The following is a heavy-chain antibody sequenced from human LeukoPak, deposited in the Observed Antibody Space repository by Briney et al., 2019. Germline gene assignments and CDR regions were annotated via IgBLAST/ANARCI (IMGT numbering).Heavy chain of an antibody. Sequence: GGSLRLSCAASGFTFSSYWMHWVRQAPGKGLVWVSRINTDGSSTSYADSVKGRFTISRDNAKNTLYLQMNSLRAEDTAVYYCAKGNGYYYYYGMDVWGQGTTVTVSS. CDR1: GFTFSSYW. CDR2: INTDGSST. V-gene: IGHV3-74*01. D-gene: IGHD2-8*01. J-gene: IGHJ6*02. CDR3: AKGNGYYYYYGMDV.